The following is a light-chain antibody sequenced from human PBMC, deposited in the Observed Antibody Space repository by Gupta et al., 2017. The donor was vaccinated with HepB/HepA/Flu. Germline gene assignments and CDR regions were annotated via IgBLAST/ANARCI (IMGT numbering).Light chain of an antibody. CDR2: DNN. J-gene: IGLJ2*01. V-gene: IGLV1-44*01. Sequence: QSVLTQSPSASGTPGQRVTISCSGASSNIGGNNLSWYQQLPGTAPKLLIYDNNQRPSGVPDRFSGSKSGTSASLAISGLQSEHEAYYYCATWDDSLNAVVFGGGTKLNGL. CDR3: ATWDDSLNAVV. CDR1: SSNIGGNN.